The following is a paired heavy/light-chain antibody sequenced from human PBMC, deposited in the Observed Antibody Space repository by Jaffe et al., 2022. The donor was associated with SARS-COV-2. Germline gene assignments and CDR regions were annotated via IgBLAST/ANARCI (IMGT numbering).Light chain of an antibody. Sequence: SYVLTQPPSVSVAPGQTAWITCVGNNIGRKGVNWYQQKPGQAPIQVMFWSSDRPAGIPERFTGSNSGDTATLTINWVEAGDEADYYCQVWDISSGHVVFGGGTKLTVL. J-gene: IGLJ2*01. CDR2: WSS. CDR1: NIGRKG. CDR3: QVWDISSGHVV. V-gene: IGLV3-21*02.
Heavy chain of an antibody. J-gene: IGHJ4*02. D-gene: IGHD6-13*01. CDR2: ISSASSVI. Sequence: DVQLVESGGGLVPPGGSLGLSCAASGFTFSSYSMNWVRQAPGKGLEWVAYISSASSVIYYADSVKGRFTISRSNSKSSLYLQMSTLRADDTGFYYCARDYDSSAWHNFDYWGKGTLVTVSS. CDR3: ARDYDSSAWHNFDY. CDR1: GFTFSSYS. V-gene: IGHV3-48*04.